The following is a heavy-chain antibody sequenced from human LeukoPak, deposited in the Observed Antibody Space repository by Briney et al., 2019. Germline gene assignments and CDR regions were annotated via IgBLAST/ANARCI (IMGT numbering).Heavy chain of an antibody. CDR2: ISAYNGNT. J-gene: IGHJ4*02. D-gene: IGHD1-26*01. Sequence: GASVKVSCKASGYTFTSYGISWVRQAPGRGLEWMGWISAYNGNTNYAQKLQGRVTMTTDTSTSTAYMELRSLRSDDTAVYYCAREGLGSYLRPPEIGKYWGQGTLVTVSS. CDR3: AREGLGSYLRPPEIGKY. V-gene: IGHV1-18*01. CDR1: GYTFTSYG.